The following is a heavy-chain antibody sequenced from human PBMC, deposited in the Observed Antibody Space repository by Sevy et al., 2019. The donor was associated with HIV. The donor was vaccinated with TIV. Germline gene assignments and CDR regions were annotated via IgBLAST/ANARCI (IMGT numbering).Heavy chain of an antibody. CDR3: AREGCTKPHDY. CDR2: FSFGCGRI. CDR1: GFTFSKYS. Sequence: GGSLRLSCAASGFTFSKYSMSWVSQAPGKGLEWVSTFSFGCGRINYADSVKGRFTISRDDSKNTLYLQMNSLRAEDTAVYYCAREGCTKPHDYWGQGTLVTVSS. J-gene: IGHJ4*02. D-gene: IGHD2-8*01. V-gene: IGHV3-23*01.